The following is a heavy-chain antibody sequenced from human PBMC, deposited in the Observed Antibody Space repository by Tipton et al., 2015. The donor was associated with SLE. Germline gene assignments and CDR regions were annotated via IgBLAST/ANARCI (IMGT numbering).Heavy chain of an antibody. J-gene: IGHJ4*02. CDR1: GGSFSGYY. Sequence: TLSLTCAVYGGSFSGYYWSWIRQPPGKGLEWIGEINHSGSTNSIPSLKSRVTISVDTSKNQFSLKLSSVTAADTAVYYCARVEGYYYDSSGPRDWGQGTLVTVSS. V-gene: IGHV4-34*01. CDR3: ARVEGYYYDSSGPRD. D-gene: IGHD3-22*01. CDR2: INHSGST.